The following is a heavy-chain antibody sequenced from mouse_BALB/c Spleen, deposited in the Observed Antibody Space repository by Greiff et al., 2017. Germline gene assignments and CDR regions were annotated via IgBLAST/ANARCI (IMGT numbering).Heavy chain of an antibody. J-gene: IGHJ3*01. CDR2: IRLKSNNYAT. CDR3: TISTMITTSAY. Sequence: EVQLQESGGGLVQPGGSMKLSCVASGFTFSNYWMNWVRQSPEKGLEWVAEIRLKSNNYATHYAESVKGRFTISRDDSKSSVYLQMNNLRAEDTGIYYCTISTMITTSAYWGQGTLVTVSA. CDR1: GFTFSNYW. V-gene: IGHV6-6*02. D-gene: IGHD2-4*01.